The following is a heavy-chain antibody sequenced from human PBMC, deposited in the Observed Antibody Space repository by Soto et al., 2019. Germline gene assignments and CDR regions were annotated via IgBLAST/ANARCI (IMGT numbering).Heavy chain of an antibody. CDR3: ARGGGSSIVGATIAYYYYGMDV. CDR2: FLPIFGTA. D-gene: IGHD1-26*01. V-gene: IGHV1-69*13. J-gene: IGHJ6*01. CDR1: GGTFSSYA. Sequence: SVKVSSKASGGTFSSYAISWVRPAPGQGHEWMGGFLPIFGTANSAQKFQGRVTITADESTSTAYLELSSLSSDDAAGYDCARGGGSSIVGATIAYYYYGMDV.